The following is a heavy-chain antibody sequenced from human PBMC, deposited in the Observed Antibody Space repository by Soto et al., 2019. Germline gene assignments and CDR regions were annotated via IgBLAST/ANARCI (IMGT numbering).Heavy chain of an antibody. CDR2: IIPIFGTA. D-gene: IGHD3-22*01. V-gene: IGHV1-69*13. CDR3: ARKRYYYDSSGYYSFDY. CDR1: GGTFSSYA. Sequence: SVKVSCKASGGTFSSYAISWVRQAPGQGLEWMGGIIPIFGTANYAQKFQGRVTITADESTSTAYMELSSLRSEDTAVYYCARKRYYYDSSGYYSFDYWGQGTVVTVSS. J-gene: IGHJ4*02.